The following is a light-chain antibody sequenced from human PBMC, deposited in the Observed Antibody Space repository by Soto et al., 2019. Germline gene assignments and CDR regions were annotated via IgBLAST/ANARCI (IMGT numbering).Light chain of an antibody. CDR2: DAS. J-gene: IGKJ5*01. CDR1: QSVSSSY. CDR3: QQYGSSPPIT. Sequence: EIVLTQSPATLSLSPGERATLSCGASQSVSSSYLAWYQQKPGLAPRLLIYDASSRATGIPDRFSGSGSGTDVTLTISRLEPEDFAVYYWQQYGSSPPITFGQGTRLEIK. V-gene: IGKV3D-20*01.